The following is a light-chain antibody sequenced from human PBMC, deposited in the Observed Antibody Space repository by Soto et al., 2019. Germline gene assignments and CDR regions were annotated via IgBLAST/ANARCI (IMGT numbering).Light chain of an antibody. Sequence: AIRMTQSPSSFSASTGDRVTITCRASQGISSYLAWYQQKPGKAPKLLIYAASTLQSGVPSRFSGGELGTDFTLTISCLQSEVFETYYCKHYYSYPRPFGQGTKVDIK. J-gene: IGKJ1*01. CDR2: AAS. V-gene: IGKV1-8*01. CDR3: KHYYSYPRP. CDR1: QGISSY.